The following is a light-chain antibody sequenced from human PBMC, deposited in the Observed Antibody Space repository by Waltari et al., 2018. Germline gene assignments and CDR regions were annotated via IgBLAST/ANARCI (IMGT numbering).Light chain of an antibody. J-gene: IGKJ2*01. CDR3: QQYNNRPYT. CDR1: QTLTSN. V-gene: IGKV3-15*01. CDR2: GAS. Sequence: EIVMTQSPATLSVPPGERATLSCRAGQTLTSNLAWYQQKPGQAPRLLISGASTRATGIPARFSGSGSGTQFTLTISSLQSEDFVVYYCQQYNNRPYTFGQGTKLEIK.